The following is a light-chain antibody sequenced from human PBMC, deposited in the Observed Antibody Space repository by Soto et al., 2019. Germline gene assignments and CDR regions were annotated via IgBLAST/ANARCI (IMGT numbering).Light chain of an antibody. CDR2: GAS. CDR3: QQYCSSGT. CDR1: QSVSNKY. Sequence: VLTQSPGTLSLSPGERATLSCRASQSVSNKYLAWYQQKPGHAPRLLIYGASSTATGTPDRFSGSGSGTDFTLTISRLEPDDFAVYYWQQYCSSGTSGQGTKVDIK. J-gene: IGKJ1*01. V-gene: IGKV3-20*01.